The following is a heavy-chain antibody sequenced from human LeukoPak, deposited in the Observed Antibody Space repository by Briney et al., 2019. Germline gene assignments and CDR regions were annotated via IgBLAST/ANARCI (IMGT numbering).Heavy chain of an antibody. CDR1: GFTFSSYS. CDR2: ISSSSSYI. CDR3: ARGHEVLEWLFAYYFDY. D-gene: IGHD3-3*01. Sequence: KPGGSLRLSCAASGFTFSSYSMNWVRQAPGKGLEWVSSISSSSSYIYYADSVKGRFTISRDNAKNSLYLQMNSLRAEDTAVYYCARGHEVLEWLFAYYFDYWGQGTLVTVSS. V-gene: IGHV3-21*01. J-gene: IGHJ4*02.